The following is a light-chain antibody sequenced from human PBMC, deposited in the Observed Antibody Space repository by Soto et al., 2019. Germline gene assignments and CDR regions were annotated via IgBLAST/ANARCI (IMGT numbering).Light chain of an antibody. V-gene: IGKV1-5*01. CDR3: QQSYSTPPT. J-gene: IGKJ4*01. Sequence: DIQMTQSPSTLSASVGDRVTITCRASETITTWLAWYQQKPGKAPKLLIYDASSLESGVPSRFSGGGSGTEFTLTISSLQPDDFATYYCQQSYSTPPTFGGGTKVEIK. CDR2: DAS. CDR1: ETITTW.